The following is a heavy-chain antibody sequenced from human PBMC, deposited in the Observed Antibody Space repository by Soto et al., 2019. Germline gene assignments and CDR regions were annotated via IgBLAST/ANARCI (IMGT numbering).Heavy chain of an antibody. J-gene: IGHJ4*02. CDR2: ISSSGDTI. Sequence: GGSLRLSCGASGSTFSSYEMNWVRQAPGRGLEWVPYISSSGDTINYADSVKGRFTISRDNAKNSLYLQMNSLRAEDTAVYYCARSITPFDYWGQGTPVTVSS. D-gene: IGHD3-10*01. CDR1: GSTFSSYE. CDR3: ARSITPFDY. V-gene: IGHV3-48*03.